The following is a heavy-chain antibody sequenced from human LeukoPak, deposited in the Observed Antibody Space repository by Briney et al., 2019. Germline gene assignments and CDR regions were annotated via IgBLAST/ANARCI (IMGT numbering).Heavy chain of an antibody. Sequence: GGSLRLSCAASGFTFSSYEMNWVRQAPGKGLEWVSIISGDGATTDYADSVKGRFTISRDNSRNTLYLQMNSLRVEDTAVYYCAKKNLAAAGPNYFDYWGQGTLVTVSS. V-gene: IGHV3-23*01. CDR2: ISGDGATT. J-gene: IGHJ4*02. CDR1: GFTFSSYE. D-gene: IGHD6-13*01. CDR3: AKKNLAAAGPNYFDY.